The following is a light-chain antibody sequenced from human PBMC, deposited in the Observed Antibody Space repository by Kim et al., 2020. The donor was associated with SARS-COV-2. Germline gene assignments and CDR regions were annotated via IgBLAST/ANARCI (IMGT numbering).Light chain of an antibody. CDR3: QVWDSSSDPVV. J-gene: IGLJ2*01. Sequence: APGKTARSTCGGNNIGSKSVHWYQRKPGQAPVLVIYYDSDRPSGIPERFSGSNSGNTATLTISRVEAGDEADYYCQVWDSSSDPVVFGGGTQLTVL. CDR1: NIGSKS. CDR2: YDS. V-gene: IGLV3-21*04.